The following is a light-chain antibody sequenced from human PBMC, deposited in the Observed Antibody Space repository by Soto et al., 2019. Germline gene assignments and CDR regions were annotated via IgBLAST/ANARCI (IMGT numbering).Light chain of an antibody. CDR2: IND. J-gene: IGLJ1*01. Sequence: QAVVTQPPSASGTPGQRVTISCSGSSSNIGDNPVNWYQQVPGAAPKLLIYINDQRPSGVPDRFSGSKSGTSASLAISGLQPEDEADYYCAAWDDSLNALFGTGTKVTVL. CDR3: AAWDDSLNAL. V-gene: IGLV1-44*01. CDR1: SSNIGDNP.